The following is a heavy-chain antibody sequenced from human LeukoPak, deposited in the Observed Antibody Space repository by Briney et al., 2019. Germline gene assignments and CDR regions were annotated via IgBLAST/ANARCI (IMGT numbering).Heavy chain of an antibody. D-gene: IGHD3-22*01. CDR1: GYTFTGYY. J-gene: IGHJ3*02. CDR2: INPNSGGT. Sequence: ASVKVSCKASGYTFTGYYMHWVRQAPGQGLEWMGWINPNSGGTNYAQKFQGRVTMTRDTSISTAYMELSRLRSDDTAVYYRARTLYYYDSSGYYGGAFDIWGQGTMVTVSS. CDR3: ARTLYYYDSSGYYGGAFDI. V-gene: IGHV1-2*02.